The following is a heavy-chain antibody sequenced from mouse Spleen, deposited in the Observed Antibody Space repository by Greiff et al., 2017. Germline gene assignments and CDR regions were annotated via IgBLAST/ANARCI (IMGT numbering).Heavy chain of an antibody. CDR3: ARYYYGYPYWYFDV. D-gene: IGHD1-2*01. J-gene: IGHJ1*01. Sequence: ESGPGLVKPSQSLSLTCSVTGYSITSGYYWNWIRQFPGNKLEWMGYISYDGSNNYNPSLKNRISITRDTSKNQFFLKLNSVTTEDTATYYCARYYYGYPYWYFDVWGAGTTVTVSS. CDR1: GYSITSGYY. CDR2: ISYDGSN. V-gene: IGHV3-6*01.